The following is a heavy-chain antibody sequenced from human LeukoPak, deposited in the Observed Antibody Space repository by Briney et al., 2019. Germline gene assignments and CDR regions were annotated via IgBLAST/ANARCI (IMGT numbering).Heavy chain of an antibody. Sequence: GGSLRLSCAASGFTFSSYGMHWVRQAPGKGLEWVAFIRYDGSNKYYADSVKGRFTISRDNSKNTLYLQMNSLRAEDTAVYYCAKDQALDSGTFDYWGQGTLVTVSS. J-gene: IGHJ4*02. CDR3: AKDQALDSGTFDY. CDR1: GFTFSSYG. CDR2: IRYDGSNK. V-gene: IGHV3-30*02. D-gene: IGHD1-26*01.